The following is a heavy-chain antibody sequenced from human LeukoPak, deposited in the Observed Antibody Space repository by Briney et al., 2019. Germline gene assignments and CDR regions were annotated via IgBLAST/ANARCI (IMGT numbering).Heavy chain of an antibody. J-gene: IGHJ3*02. D-gene: IGHD3-9*01. V-gene: IGHV1-69*13. CDR1: GGTFSSYA. CDR3: ALTNYDILTGYSYPHDDAFDI. CDR2: IIPIFGTA. Sequence: GASVKVSCKASGGTFSSYAISWVRQAPGQGLEWMGGIIPIFGTANYAQKFQGRVTITADESTSTAYMELSSLRSEDTAVYYCALTNYDILTGYSYPHDDAFDIWGQGTMVTVSS.